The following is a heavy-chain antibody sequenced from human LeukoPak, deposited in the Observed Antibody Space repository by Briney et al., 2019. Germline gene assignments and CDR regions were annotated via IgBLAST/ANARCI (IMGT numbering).Heavy chain of an antibody. CDR3: AKGYYYYDSSGYSPPDY. J-gene: IGHJ4*02. CDR1: GFTFSSYG. Sequence: GGSLRLSCAASGFTFSSYGMHWVRQAPGKGLEWVAFIRYDGSNKYYADSVKGRFTISRDNSKNTLYLQMNSLRAEDTAVYYCAKGYYYYDSSGYSPPDYWGQGTLVTVSS. V-gene: IGHV3-30*02. CDR2: IRYDGSNK. D-gene: IGHD3-22*01.